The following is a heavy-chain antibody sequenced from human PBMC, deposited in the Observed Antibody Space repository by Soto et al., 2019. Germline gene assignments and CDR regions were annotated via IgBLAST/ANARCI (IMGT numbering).Heavy chain of an antibody. J-gene: IGHJ3*02. CDR2: ISAYNGNT. CDR1: GYTFTSYG. Sequence: QVQLVQSGAEVKKPGASVKVSCKASGYTFTSYGISWVRQAPGQGLEWMGWISAYNGNTNYAQKLQGRVTMTTDTSTSTAYMELRSLRSDDTAVYYCARENYDFWSGYYLSSDAFDIWGHGTMVTVSS. CDR3: ARENYDFWSGYYLSSDAFDI. V-gene: IGHV1-18*01. D-gene: IGHD3-3*01.